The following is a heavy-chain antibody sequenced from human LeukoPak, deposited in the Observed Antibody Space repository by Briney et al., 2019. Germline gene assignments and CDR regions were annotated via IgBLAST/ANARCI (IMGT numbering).Heavy chain of an antibody. CDR3: ARDWDYDFWSGYHHDAFDI. CDR2: ISSSSSYI. CDR1: GFTFSSYS. Sequence: PGGSLRLSCAASGFTFSSYSMNWVRQAPGKGLELVSSISSSSSYIYYADSVKGRFTISRDNAKNSLYLQMNSLRAEDTAVYYCARDWDYDFWSGYHHDAFDIWGQGTMVTVSS. V-gene: IGHV3-21*01. J-gene: IGHJ3*02. D-gene: IGHD3-3*01.